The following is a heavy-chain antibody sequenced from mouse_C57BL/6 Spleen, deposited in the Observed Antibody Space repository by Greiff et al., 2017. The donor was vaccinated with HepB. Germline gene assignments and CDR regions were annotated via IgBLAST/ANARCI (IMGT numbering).Heavy chain of an antibody. D-gene: IGHD4-1*01. J-gene: IGHJ2*01. CDR2: IYPGDGDT. CDR3: ANNWDYFDY. V-gene: IGHV1-82*01. Sequence: VQLQESGPELVKPGASVKISCKASGYAFSSSWMNWVKQRPGKGLEWIGRIYPGDGDTNYNGKFKGKATLTADKSSSTAYMQLSSLTSEDSAVYFCANNWDYFDYWGQGTTLTVSS. CDR1: GYAFSSSW.